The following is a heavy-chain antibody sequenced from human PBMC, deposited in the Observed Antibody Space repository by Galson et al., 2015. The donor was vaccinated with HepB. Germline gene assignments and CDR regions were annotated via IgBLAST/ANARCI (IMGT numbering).Heavy chain of an antibody. V-gene: IGHV2-70*11. J-gene: IGHJ6*02. Sequence: PALVKPTQTLTLTCTFSGFSLSTSGMCVSWIRQPPGKALEWLARIDWDDDKYYSTSLKTRLTISKDTSKNQVVLTMTNMDPVDTATYYCARIGVAGVYYYGMDVWGQGTTVTVSS. D-gene: IGHD6-19*01. CDR1: GFSLSTSGMC. CDR2: IDWDDDK. CDR3: ARIGVAGVYYYGMDV.